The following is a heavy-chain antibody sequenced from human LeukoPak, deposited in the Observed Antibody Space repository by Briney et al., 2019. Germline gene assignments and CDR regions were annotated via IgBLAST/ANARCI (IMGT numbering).Heavy chain of an antibody. J-gene: IGHJ5*02. CDR2: ISYDGSNK. Sequence: GRSLRLSCAASGFTFRTYGMHWVRQAPGKGLEWVAVISYDGSNKYYADSVKGRFTISRDNSKNTLYLQMNSLRAEDTAVYYCARDLGIAAAGPWGQGTLVTVSS. CDR1: GFTFRTYG. CDR3: ARDLGIAAAGP. D-gene: IGHD6-13*01. V-gene: IGHV3-30*03.